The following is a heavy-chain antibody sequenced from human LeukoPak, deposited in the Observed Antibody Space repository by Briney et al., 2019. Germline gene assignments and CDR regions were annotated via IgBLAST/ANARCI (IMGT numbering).Heavy chain of an antibody. J-gene: IGHJ4*02. CDR3: IRGPGHYFDY. D-gene: IGHD3-10*01. CDR2: INPSSGAT. Sequence: ASVKVSCKASGYTFNYYYMHWVRQAPGQGLEWMGWINPSSGATNYAQKFQGRVTTTRDTSVSTAYMELTRLRSDDSAVFYCIRGPGHYFDYWGQGTVVTVPS. V-gene: IGHV1-2*02. CDR1: GYTFNYYY.